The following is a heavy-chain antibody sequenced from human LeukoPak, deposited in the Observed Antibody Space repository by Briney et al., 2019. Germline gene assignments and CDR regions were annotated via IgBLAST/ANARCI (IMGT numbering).Heavy chain of an antibody. CDR1: GFTFSSHW. CDR2: IWQEGSEK. Sequence: GGSLRLFCVASGFTFSSHWMSWVRQAPGKGLEWVANIWQEGSEKYYVGSVKGRFTISRDNTRNSLFLHMNSLRAEDTAVYFCARDQNLISWGLDYFDYWGQGTLVTVSS. D-gene: IGHD3-16*01. J-gene: IGHJ4*02. CDR3: ARDQNLISWGLDYFDY. V-gene: IGHV3-7*01.